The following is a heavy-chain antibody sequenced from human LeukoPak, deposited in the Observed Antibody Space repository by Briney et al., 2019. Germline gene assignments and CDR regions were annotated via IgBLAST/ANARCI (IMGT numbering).Heavy chain of an antibody. CDR2: INSDGSST. CDR1: GFTFSSYW. V-gene: IGHV3-74*01. J-gene: IGHJ4*02. D-gene: IGHD1-1*01. CDR3: AREGNWNDAGFDY. Sequence: PGGSLRLSCAASGFTFSSYWMHWVRQAPGKGLVWVSRINSDGSSTSYADSVKGRFTISRDNAKNTLYLQMSSLRAEDTAVYYCAREGNWNDAGFDYWGQGTLVTVSS.